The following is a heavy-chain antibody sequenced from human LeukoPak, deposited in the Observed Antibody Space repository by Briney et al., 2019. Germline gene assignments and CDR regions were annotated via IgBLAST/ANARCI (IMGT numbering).Heavy chain of an antibody. D-gene: IGHD2-2*01. V-gene: IGHV4-59*01. CDR3: ARDKVVPAAFDY. Sequence: SETLSLTCTVSGGSISSYYWSWIRQPPGKGLEWIGYIYYSGSTNYNPSLKSRVTISVDTSKNQFSLKLSSVTAADTAVYYCARDKVVPAAFDYWGQGTLVTVSS. CDR2: IYYSGST. J-gene: IGHJ4*02. CDR1: GGSISSYY.